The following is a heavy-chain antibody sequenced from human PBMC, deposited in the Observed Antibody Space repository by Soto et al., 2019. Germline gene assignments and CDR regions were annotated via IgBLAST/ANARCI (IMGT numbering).Heavy chain of an antibody. V-gene: IGHV4-30-4*01. Sequence: SETLALTCTVSGGSISSGDDFWTWIRQPPGKGLEWIGYIYYSGSTNYNPSLKSRVTISVDTSKNQFSLKLSSVTAADTAVYYCARHGLGDDFWSGPDMSFDYWGQGTLVTVSS. CDR1: GGSISSGDDF. D-gene: IGHD3-3*01. CDR3: ARHGLGDDFWSGPDMSFDY. CDR2: IYYSGST. J-gene: IGHJ4*02.